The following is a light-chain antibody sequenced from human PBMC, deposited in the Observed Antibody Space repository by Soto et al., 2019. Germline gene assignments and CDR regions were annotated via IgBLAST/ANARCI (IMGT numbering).Light chain of an antibody. Sequence: QSVLTQPASVSGSPGQSITISCTGTSSDVGSYNLVSWYQQHPGKAPNLMIYEVSNRPSGVSDRFSGSKSGNTASLTISGLQAEDEADYYCCSSISSSTYVSGTGTKVTV. V-gene: IGLV2-14*02. J-gene: IGLJ1*01. CDR2: EVS. CDR1: SSDVGSYNL. CDR3: CSSISSSTYV.